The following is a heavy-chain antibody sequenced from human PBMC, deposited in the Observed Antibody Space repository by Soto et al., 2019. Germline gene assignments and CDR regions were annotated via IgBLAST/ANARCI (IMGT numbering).Heavy chain of an antibody. D-gene: IGHD6-13*01. J-gene: IGHJ5*02. CDR2: INHSGST. CDR3: ARVSGGIAAAGTVNWFDP. Sequence: SETLSLTCAVYGGSFSGYYWSWIRQPPGKGLEWIGEINHSGSTNYNPSLKSRVTISVDTSKNQFSLKLSSVTAADTAVYYCARVSGGIAAAGTVNWFDPWGQGTLVTVS. CDR1: GGSFSGYY. V-gene: IGHV4-34*01.